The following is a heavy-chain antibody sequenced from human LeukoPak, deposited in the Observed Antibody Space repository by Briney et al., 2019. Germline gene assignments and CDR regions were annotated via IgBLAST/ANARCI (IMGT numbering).Heavy chain of an antibody. V-gene: IGHV4-59*01. D-gene: IGHD2-21*02. CDR2: IYYSGST. Sequence: KASETLSLTCTVSGVSIRSYYGSWLRQPPGKGLEGWGYIYYSGSTNYNPSLKSRLTISLDTSTNQSSLKLSSLTATATAAYYSAGDVAYCGGDCYYSAFDMWDRGPMATASA. CDR3: AGDVAYCGGDCYYSAFDM. J-gene: IGHJ3*02. CDR1: GVSIRSYY.